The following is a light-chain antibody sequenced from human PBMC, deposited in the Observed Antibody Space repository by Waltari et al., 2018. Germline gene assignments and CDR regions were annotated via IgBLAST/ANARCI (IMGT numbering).Light chain of an antibody. J-gene: IGLJ3*02. CDR2: EVD. CDR1: TSDLGSYDL. CDR3: SSYSYSSAWP. V-gene: IGLV2-23*02. Sequence: QSALTKPASVSASPGQSISITGTGTTSDLGSYDLVAWYQQHPDKAPKLIIYEVDKRPSGVSDRFSGSKSGNTASLTISGLQAEDEALYFCSSYSYSSAWPFGGGTLVTVL.